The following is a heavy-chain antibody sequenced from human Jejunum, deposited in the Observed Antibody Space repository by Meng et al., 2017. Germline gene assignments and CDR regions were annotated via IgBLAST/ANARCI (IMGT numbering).Heavy chain of an antibody. D-gene: IGHD3-10*02. J-gene: IGHJ2*01. CDR2: VYHSGST. CDR1: GDSISSSNYY. V-gene: IGHV4-39*07. CDR3: ARADYVRYFDL. Sequence: QLQLQESGPGLVKPSETLSLTCTVSGDSISSSNYYWGWIRQPPGKGLEWIGEVYHSGSTHYNPSLQSRVTISIDNSKNRFSLSLNSVTAADTAIYYCARADYVRYFDLWGRGTLVTVSS.